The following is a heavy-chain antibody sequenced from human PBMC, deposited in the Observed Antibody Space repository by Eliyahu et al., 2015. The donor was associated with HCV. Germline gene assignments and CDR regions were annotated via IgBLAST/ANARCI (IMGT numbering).Heavy chain of an antibody. CDR3: ARPYNWNDNRWFDP. J-gene: IGHJ5*02. Sequence: QLQLQESGPGLVKPSETLSLTCTVSXGSIXXSSYYWXWXRQPPGKGLXWIGXIYYSGSTYYXPSLKSRVTISVDTSKNQFSLKLSSVTAADTAVYYCARPYNWNDNRWFDPWGQGTLVTVSS. CDR1: XGSIXXSSYY. CDR2: IYYSGST. D-gene: IGHD1-20*01. V-gene: IGHV4-39*01.